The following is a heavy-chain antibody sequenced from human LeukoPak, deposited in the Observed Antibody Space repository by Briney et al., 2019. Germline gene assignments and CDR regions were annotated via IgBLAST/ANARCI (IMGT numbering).Heavy chain of an antibody. CDR3: ARWSVTSAFYFDY. CDR2: IYYRAST. CDR1: SGSISSSSYY. Sequence: PSETLSLTCTVSSGSISSSSYYWAWIRRPRGKGLEWIGSIYYRASTYYNPYLQSRVTILVAKYKHKFSLKLSSVTAADTAVYSRARWSVTSAFYFDYWGQVTLVTVSS. D-gene: IGHD4-23*01. V-gene: IGHV4-39*07. J-gene: IGHJ4*02.